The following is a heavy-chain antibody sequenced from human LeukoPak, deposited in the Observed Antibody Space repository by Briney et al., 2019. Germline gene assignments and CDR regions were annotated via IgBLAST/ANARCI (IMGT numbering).Heavy chain of an antibody. CDR1: GFTFSSYG. V-gene: IGHV3-33*01. CDR3: ARDTYYFASGSRYAQDY. D-gene: IGHD3-10*01. Sequence: GGSLRLSCAASGFTFSSYGMHWVRQAPGKGLEWVAVIWYDGSNKYYADSVKGRFTISRDNSKNTLYLQMNSLRAEDTAVYYCARDTYYFASGSRYAQDYWGQGTLVTVSS. CDR2: IWYDGSNK. J-gene: IGHJ4*02.